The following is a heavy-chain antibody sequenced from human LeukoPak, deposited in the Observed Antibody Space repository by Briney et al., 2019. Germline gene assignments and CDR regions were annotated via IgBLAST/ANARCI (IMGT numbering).Heavy chain of an antibody. CDR3: ARALAAAGPYFDY. V-gene: IGHV4-59*01. CDR2: IYYSGST. D-gene: IGHD6-13*01. Sequence: PSETLSLTCTVSGGSISSYYWSWIRQPPGKGLEWIGYIYYSGSTNYNPSLKSRVTISVDTSKNQFSLKLSSVTAADTAVYYCARALAAAGPYFDYWGQGTLVTVSS. J-gene: IGHJ4*02. CDR1: GGSISSYY.